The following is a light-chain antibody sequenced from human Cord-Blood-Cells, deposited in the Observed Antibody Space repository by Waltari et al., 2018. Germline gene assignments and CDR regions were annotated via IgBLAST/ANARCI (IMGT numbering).Light chain of an antibody. CDR1: SSDVGGYNY. CDR3: CSYAGSYHVV. CDR2: DVS. Sequence: QSALTQPRSVSGSPGQSVTISCTGTSSDVGGYNYVSWYQQHPGKAPKLMIYDVSKRPSGVPDRFSGPKSGNTASLTNSGLQAEDEADYYCCSYAGSYHVVFGGGTKLAVL. J-gene: IGLJ2*01. V-gene: IGLV2-11*01.